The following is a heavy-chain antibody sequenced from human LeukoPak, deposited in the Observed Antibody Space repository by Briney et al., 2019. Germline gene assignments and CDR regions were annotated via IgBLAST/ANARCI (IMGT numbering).Heavy chain of an antibody. CDR3: ARDYGGYFDY. Sequence: GGSLRLSCAASGFTFSSYEMNWVRQAPGKGLEWVSYISSSGSTIYYADSVKGRFTISRDNAKNSLYLRMNSLRAEDTAVYYCARDYGGYFDYWGQGTLVTVSS. V-gene: IGHV3-48*03. CDR2: ISSSGSTI. CDR1: GFTFSSYE. J-gene: IGHJ4*02. D-gene: IGHD4-23*01.